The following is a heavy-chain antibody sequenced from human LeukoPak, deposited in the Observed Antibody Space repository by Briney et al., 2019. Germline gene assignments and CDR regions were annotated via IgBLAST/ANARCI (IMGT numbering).Heavy chain of an antibody. CDR3: ARDWRELHPHDAFDI. Sequence: SETLSLTCTVSGYSISSGYYWGWFRQPPGKELEWIGSMYHSGSTYCNPSLKSRVTISVDTSKNQFSLKLRSVTAADTAVYYCARDWRELHPHDAFDIWGQGTMVTVSS. D-gene: IGHD1-26*01. J-gene: IGHJ3*02. CDR1: GYSISSGYY. CDR2: MYHSGST. V-gene: IGHV4-38-2*02.